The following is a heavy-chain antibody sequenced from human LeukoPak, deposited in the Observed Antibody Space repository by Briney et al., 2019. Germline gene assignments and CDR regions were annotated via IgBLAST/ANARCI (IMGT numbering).Heavy chain of an antibody. V-gene: IGHV4-4*07. CDR1: GGSISSYY. CDR2: IWADGTP. D-gene: IGHD3-22*01. Sequence: PSETLSLTCTVSGGSISSYYWSWIRQPAGKGLEWIGRIWADGTPSYRPSLKSRVTISLDTSKNQFALRLTSVTAADTAVYYCARGRDSRGYQFMGFDSWGQGTLVTVSS. J-gene: IGHJ4*02. CDR3: ARGRDSRGYQFMGFDS.